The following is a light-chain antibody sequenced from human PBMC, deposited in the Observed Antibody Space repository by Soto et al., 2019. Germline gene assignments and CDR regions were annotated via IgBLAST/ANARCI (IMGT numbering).Light chain of an antibody. CDR2: SNN. V-gene: IGLV1-44*01. CDR3: SSYTSGSSHYV. Sequence: QSVLTQPPSASGTPGQRVTISCSGSSSNIGSNTVNWYQQLPGTAPKVLIYSNNQRPSGVPDRFSGSKSGTAASLAISGLQSEDEADYYCSSYTSGSSHYVFGTGTKVTVL. CDR1: SSNIGSNT. J-gene: IGLJ1*01.